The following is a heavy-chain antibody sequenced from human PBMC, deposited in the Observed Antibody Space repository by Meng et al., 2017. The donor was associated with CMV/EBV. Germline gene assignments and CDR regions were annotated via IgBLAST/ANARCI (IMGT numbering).Heavy chain of an antibody. V-gene: IGHV4-59*01. CDR3: ARWGTVTYYDFWSGLDAFDI. CDR2: IYYSGST. Sequence: SETLSLTCTVSGGSISSYYWSWIRQPPGKGLEWIGYIYYSGSTNYNPSIKSRVTISVDTSKNQFSLKLSSVTAADTAVYYCARWGTVTYYDFWSGLDAFDIWGQGTMVTVSS. CDR1: GGSISSYY. D-gene: IGHD3-3*01. J-gene: IGHJ3*02.